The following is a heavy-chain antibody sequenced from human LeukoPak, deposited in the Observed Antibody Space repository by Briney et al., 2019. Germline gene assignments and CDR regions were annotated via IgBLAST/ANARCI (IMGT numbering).Heavy chain of an antibody. D-gene: IGHD3-22*01. J-gene: IGHJ4*02. CDR2: IYYSGST. CDR3: ARGADSSGYYSIFYFDY. Sequence: PSETLSLTCTVSGGSISNYYWSWIRQPPGKGLEWIGYIYYSGSTNYNPSLKSRVTISVDTSKNQFSLKLSSVTAADTAVYYCARGADSSGYYSIFYFDYWGQGTLVTVSS. CDR1: GGSISNYY. V-gene: IGHV4-59*01.